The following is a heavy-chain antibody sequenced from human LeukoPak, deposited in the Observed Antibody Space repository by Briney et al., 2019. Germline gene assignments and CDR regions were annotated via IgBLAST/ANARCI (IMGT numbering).Heavy chain of an antibody. J-gene: IGHJ6*02. V-gene: IGHV4-34*01. CDR3: ARGSWSGSYWPYYYYGMDV. Sequence: PSETLSLTCAVYGGSFSGYYWSWIRQPPEKGLDWIGEITRTGRINYNPALKGRVTMSLDTSKNQFSLELSSMTAADTAVYYCARGSWSGSYWPYYYYGMDVWGQGTTVTVSS. CDR1: GGSFSGYY. CDR2: ITRTGRI. D-gene: IGHD1-26*01.